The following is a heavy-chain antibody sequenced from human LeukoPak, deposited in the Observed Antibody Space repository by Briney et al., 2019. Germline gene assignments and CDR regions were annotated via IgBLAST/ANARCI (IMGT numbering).Heavy chain of an antibody. V-gene: IGHV4-34*01. D-gene: IGHD5-18*01. Sequence: SETLSLTCAVYGGSFSGYYWSWIRQPPGKGLEWIGEINHSGSTNYNPSLKSRVTISVDTSKNQSSLKLSSVTAADTAVYYCARGQGGYSYGYWGYYGMDVWGQGTTVTVSS. CDR3: ARGQGGYSYGYWGYYGMDV. J-gene: IGHJ6*02. CDR2: INHSGST. CDR1: GGSFSGYY.